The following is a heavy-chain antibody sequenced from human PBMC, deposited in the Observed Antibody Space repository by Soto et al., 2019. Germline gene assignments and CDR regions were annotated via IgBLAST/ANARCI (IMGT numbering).Heavy chain of an antibody. CDR2: IYYSGST. D-gene: IGHD4-17*01. V-gene: IGHV4-31*03. CDR1: GGSISSGGYY. Sequence: QVQLQESGPGLVKPSQTLSLTCTVSGGSISSGGYYWSWICQHPGKGLEWIGYIYYSGSTYYNPSLKSRVNLSVDTSTNQFSLKLSSVTAADTAVYYCARGDYEPCCPDYYYYYYMDVWGKGTTVTVSS. CDR3: ARGDYEPCCPDYYYYYYMDV. J-gene: IGHJ6*03.